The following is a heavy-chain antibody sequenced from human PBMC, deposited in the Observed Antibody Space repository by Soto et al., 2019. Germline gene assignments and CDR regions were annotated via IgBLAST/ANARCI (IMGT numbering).Heavy chain of an antibody. CDR1: GGSISSTRYY. D-gene: IGHD1-1*01. J-gene: IGHJ4*02. Sequence: SETLSLTCTVSGGSISSTRYYWGWIRQPPGKGLEWIGTTYYTGSTYYNPSLKSRVTISVDMSKNQFSLKVRSVTAADTAVYYRFSGPGTTVDYWGQGTLVTVSS. CDR2: TYYTGST. CDR3: FSGPGTTVDY. V-gene: IGHV4-39*01.